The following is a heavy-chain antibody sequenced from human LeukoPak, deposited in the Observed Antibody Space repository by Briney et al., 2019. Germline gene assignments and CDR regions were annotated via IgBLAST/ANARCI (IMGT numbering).Heavy chain of an antibody. Sequence: GGSLRLSCAASGFTFNNYHMSWVRQAPGKGLEWVSAISGSGGSTYYADSVKGRFTISRDNSKNTLYLQMNSLRAEDTAVYYCASQYPLRFLEWLRAMDVWGQGTTVTVSS. CDR2: ISGSGGST. D-gene: IGHD3-3*01. CDR3: ASQYPLRFLEWLRAMDV. CDR1: GFTFNNYH. V-gene: IGHV3-23*01. J-gene: IGHJ6*02.